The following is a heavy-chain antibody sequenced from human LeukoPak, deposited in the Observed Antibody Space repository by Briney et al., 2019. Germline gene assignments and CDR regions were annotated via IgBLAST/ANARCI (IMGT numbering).Heavy chain of an antibody. J-gene: IGHJ4*02. CDR3: ARDLGARSSWYYFDY. CDR1: GYTFTSYG. V-gene: IGHV1-18*01. CDR2: ISAYNGNT. D-gene: IGHD6-13*01. Sequence: ASVKVSCKASGYTFTSYGICWVRQAPGQGLEWMGWISAYNGNTNYAQKLQGRVTMTTDTSTSTAYMELRSLRSDDTAVYYCARDLGARSSWYYFDYWGQGTLVTVSS.